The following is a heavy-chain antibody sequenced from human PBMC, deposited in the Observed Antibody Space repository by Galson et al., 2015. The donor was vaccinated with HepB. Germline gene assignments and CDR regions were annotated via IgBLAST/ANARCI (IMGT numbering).Heavy chain of an antibody. CDR3: ASLATWYSSSSQKVY. CDR1: GFTFSSYA. V-gene: IGHV3-21*01. D-gene: IGHD6-6*01. J-gene: IGHJ4*02. CDR2: ISSSSSHI. Sequence: SLRLSCAASGFTFSSYAMGWVRQAPGKGLEWVSSISSSSSHIYYADSVKGRFTISRDNAKNSLYLQMNSLRAEDTAVYYCASLATWYSSSSQKVYWGQGTLVTVSS.